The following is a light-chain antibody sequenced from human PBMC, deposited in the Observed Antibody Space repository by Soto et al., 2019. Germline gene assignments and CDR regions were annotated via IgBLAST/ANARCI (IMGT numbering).Light chain of an antibody. CDR2: GAS. CDR1: QSIRSN. Sequence: TVKTLSPAALTVTPGERATLSCRASQSIRSNLAWYQQKPGQAPRLLIYGASSRATGIPDRFSGSGSGTEFTLTISSLQSEDFAVYYCQQYNNWPITFGQGIRLEIK. V-gene: IGKV3D-15*01. J-gene: IGKJ5*01. CDR3: QQYNNWPIT.